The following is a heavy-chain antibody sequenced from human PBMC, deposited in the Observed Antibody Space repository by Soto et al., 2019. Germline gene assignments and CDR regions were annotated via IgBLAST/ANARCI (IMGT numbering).Heavy chain of an antibody. CDR2: ISWNSGSI. Sequence: EVQLVESGGGLVQPGRSLRLSCAASGFTFDDYAMHWVRQAPGKGLEWVSGISWNSGSIGYADSVKGRFTISRDNAKNSLYLQMNSLRAEDTALYYCASGAVALLGAFDIWGQGTMVTVSS. CDR3: ASGAVALLGAFDI. V-gene: IGHV3-9*01. CDR1: GFTFDDYA. J-gene: IGHJ3*02. D-gene: IGHD6-19*01.